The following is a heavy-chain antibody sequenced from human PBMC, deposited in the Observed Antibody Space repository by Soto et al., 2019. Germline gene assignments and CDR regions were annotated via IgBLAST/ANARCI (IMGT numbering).Heavy chain of an antibody. J-gene: IGHJ3*02. CDR1: GFTFSSYG. D-gene: IGHD6-6*01. CDR2: ISYDGSNK. Sequence: GGSLRLSCAASGFTFSSYGMHWVRQAPGKGLEWVAVISYDGSNKYYADSVKGRFTISRDNSKNTLYLQMNSLRAEDTDVSYCARPRGTRRSDAFDIWGQGTMVTVSS. CDR3: ARPRGTRRSDAFDI. V-gene: IGHV3-30*03.